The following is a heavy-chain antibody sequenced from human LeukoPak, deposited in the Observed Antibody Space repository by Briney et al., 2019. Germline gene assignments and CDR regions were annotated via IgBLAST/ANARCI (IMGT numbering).Heavy chain of an antibody. CDR2: ISSSGSTI. CDR3: AKGGWGNAFDI. D-gene: IGHD4-23*01. V-gene: IGHV3-48*03. J-gene: IGHJ3*02. Sequence: GGSLRLSCAASGFTFSSYEMNWVRQAPGKGLEWVSYISSSGSTIYYADSVKGRFTISRDNSKNTLSLQMNSLRAEDTAVYYCAKGGWGNAFDIWGQGTMVTVS. CDR1: GFTFSSYE.